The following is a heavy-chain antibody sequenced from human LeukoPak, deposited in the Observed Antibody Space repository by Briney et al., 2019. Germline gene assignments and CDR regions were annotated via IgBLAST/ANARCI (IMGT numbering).Heavy chain of an antibody. V-gene: IGHV1-2*02. J-gene: IGHJ4*02. Sequence: ASVTVFCKSSGYTFTGYYLHWVRQAPGQGLEWMGWINPNSGGTTYAQIFQDRVTMTRDTSISTAYMELSRLRSDDTAVYYCARDPSNTSGWHIYFDYWGQGTLVTVSS. CDR3: ARDPSNTSGWHIYFDY. CDR1: GYTFTGYY. CDR2: INPNSGGT. D-gene: IGHD6-19*01.